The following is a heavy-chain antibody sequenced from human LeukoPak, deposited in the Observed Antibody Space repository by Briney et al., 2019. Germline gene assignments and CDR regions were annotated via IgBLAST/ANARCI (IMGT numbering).Heavy chain of an antibody. J-gene: IGHJ4*02. CDR1: GGSISSYY. Sequence: PPETLSLTCTVSGGSISSYYWSWIRQPPGKGLEWTGYIYYSGSTNYNPSLKSRVTISVDTSKNQFSLKLSSVTAADTAVYYCARPSGSYSHAPFDYWGQGTLVTVSS. D-gene: IGHD1-26*01. V-gene: IGHV4-59*01. CDR3: ARPSGSYSHAPFDY. CDR2: IYYSGST.